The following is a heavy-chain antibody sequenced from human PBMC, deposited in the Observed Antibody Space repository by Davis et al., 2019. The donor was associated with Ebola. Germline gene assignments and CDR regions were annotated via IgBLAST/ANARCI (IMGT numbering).Heavy chain of an antibody. Sequence: GSLRLSCAVYGGSFSDYFWSWIRQPPEKGLEWIGEISHHNGYTNYNPSLRSRVAISVDSSKNQFSLAINSVTAADTATYFCARTTKTDIGGSGLGYNSFDFWGQGVLVSVSS. CDR3: ARTTKTDIGGSGLGYNSFDF. CDR1: GGSFSDYF. CDR2: ISHHNGYT. J-gene: IGHJ5*01. D-gene: IGHD2-21*02. V-gene: IGHV4-34*01.